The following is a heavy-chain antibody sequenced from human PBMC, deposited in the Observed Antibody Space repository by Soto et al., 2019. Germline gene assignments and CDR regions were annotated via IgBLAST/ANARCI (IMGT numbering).Heavy chain of an antibody. CDR3: AKVWGGATIQPFDY. CDR2: ISGSGGST. V-gene: IGHV3-23*01. Sequence: ESGGGLVQPGGSLRLSCAASGFTFSRYAMSWVRQAPGKGLEWVSAISGSGGSTYYADSVKGRFTIPRDSSKNTLYLQMNSLRAEDTAVYYCAKVWGGATIQPFDYWGQGTLVTVSS. D-gene: IGHD5-12*01. CDR1: GFTFSRYA. J-gene: IGHJ4*02.